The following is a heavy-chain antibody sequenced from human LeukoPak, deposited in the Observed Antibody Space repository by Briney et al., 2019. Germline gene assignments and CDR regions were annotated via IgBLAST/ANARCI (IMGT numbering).Heavy chain of an antibody. D-gene: IGHD3-10*01. CDR3: EKDPHYYGSGSWVLEY. CDR1: GFTFSSYA. Sequence: GGSLRLSCSASGFTFSSYAMHWVRQAPGKGLEYVSAISSNGGSTYYADSVKGRFTISRDNSKNTLYLQMSSLRAEDTAVYYCEKDPHYYGSGSWVLEYWGQGTLVTVSS. CDR2: ISSNGGST. V-gene: IGHV3-64D*06. J-gene: IGHJ4*02.